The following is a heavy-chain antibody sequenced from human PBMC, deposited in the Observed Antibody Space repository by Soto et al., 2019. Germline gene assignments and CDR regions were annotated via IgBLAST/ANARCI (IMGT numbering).Heavy chain of an antibody. Sequence: GASVKVSCKASGYRFTAYYIHWVRQAPGQGLEWMGRMNLDTGGTTYAQKFQGRVTMTRDTSISTAYMELSSLKSDDTAMYYCARVGNFAFLGYSFAFDFWGQGTLVTVSS. CDR2: MNLDTGGT. J-gene: IGHJ4*02. D-gene: IGHD5-18*01. CDR3: ARVGNFAFLGYSFAFDF. CDR1: GYRFTAYY. V-gene: IGHV1-2*06.